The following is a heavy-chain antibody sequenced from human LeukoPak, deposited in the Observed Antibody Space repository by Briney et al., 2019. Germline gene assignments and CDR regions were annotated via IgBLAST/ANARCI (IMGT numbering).Heavy chain of an antibody. V-gene: IGHV1-2*02. D-gene: IGHD6-13*01. CDR2: INPNDGGT. CDR3: ARGGVPGQQLDY. CDR1: GYRFTAHS. J-gene: IGHJ4*02. Sequence: ASVKVSCKTSGYRFTAHSMYWMRQAPGQGLEWMGWINPNDGGTNYAQKFQGRVTLTRDTTFTTTYMDVTRLTSDDTAVYYCARGGVPGQQLDYWGPGTLVTVSS.